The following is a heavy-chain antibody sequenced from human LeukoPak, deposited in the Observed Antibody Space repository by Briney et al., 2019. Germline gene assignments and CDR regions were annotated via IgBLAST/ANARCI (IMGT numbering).Heavy chain of an antibody. Sequence: ASVKVSCKASGYIFTGYYLHWVRQAPGQGLEWMGWINPNTGGTNYAQKFQGRVTMTRDTSISTAYMEMSGLRSDDTAVYYCARPDYYGSGSSPWGQGTLVTVSS. V-gene: IGHV1-2*02. D-gene: IGHD3-10*01. CDR1: GYIFTGYY. J-gene: IGHJ5*02. CDR2: INPNTGGT. CDR3: ARPDYYGSGSSP.